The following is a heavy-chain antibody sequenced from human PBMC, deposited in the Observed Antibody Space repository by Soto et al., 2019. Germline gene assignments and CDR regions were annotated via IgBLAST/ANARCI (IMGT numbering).Heavy chain of an antibody. Sequence: QLQESGPGLVKPSGTLSLTCAVSGGSVTTNYWWGWVRQSPVTGLEWIGDMSHSGPTNYSPSLKRRVNLSVDTSQNQSSLELKSVIAADTAVYLCGMSRGWYTIQSWGQGTRVTVSS. CDR1: GGSVTTNYW. CDR3: GMSRGWYTIQS. J-gene: IGHJ5*02. V-gene: IGHV4-4*02. D-gene: IGHD6-19*01. CDR2: MSHSGPT.